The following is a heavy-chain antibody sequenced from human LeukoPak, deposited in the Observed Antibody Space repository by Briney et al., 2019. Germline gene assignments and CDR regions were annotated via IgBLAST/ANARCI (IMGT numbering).Heavy chain of an antibody. J-gene: IGHJ4*02. D-gene: IGHD5-12*01. CDR1: GFTFSSYG. V-gene: IGHV3-21*01. Sequence: GGSLRLSCAASGFTFSSYGMHWVRQAPGKGLEWVSSISSSSSYIYYADSVKGRFTISRDNAKNSLYLQMNSLRAEDTAVYYCARQDIVATWGSVYWGQGTLVTVSS. CDR3: ARQDIVATWGSVY. CDR2: ISSSSSYI.